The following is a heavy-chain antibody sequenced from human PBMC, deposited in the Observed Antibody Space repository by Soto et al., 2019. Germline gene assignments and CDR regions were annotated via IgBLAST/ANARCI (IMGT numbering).Heavy chain of an antibody. CDR1: GYTFTSYY. J-gene: IGHJ5*02. D-gene: IGHD3-22*01. Sequence: QVQLVQSGAEVKKPGASVKVSCKASGYTFTSYYMHWVRQAPGQGLEWMGIINPSGGSTSYAQKFQGRVTITRDTSTSTVYMELSSLRSEDTAVYYCARDLDKNYYDRHVNWFDPWGQGTLVTVSS. CDR3: ARDLDKNYYDRHVNWFDP. CDR2: INPSGGST. V-gene: IGHV1-46*01.